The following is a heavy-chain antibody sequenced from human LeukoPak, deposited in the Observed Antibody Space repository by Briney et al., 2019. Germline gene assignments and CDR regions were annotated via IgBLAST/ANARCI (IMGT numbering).Heavy chain of an antibody. V-gene: IGHV3-30*03. CDR2: ISYDGNNK. Sequence: PGGSLRLSCAASGFTFSSYSMNWVRQAPGKGLEWVAVISYDGNNKYYADSVKGRFTISRDNSKNTLYLQMNSLRAEDTAVYYCARAYDSSGYYSGYWGQGTLVTVSS. CDR1: GFTFSSYS. D-gene: IGHD3-22*01. J-gene: IGHJ4*02. CDR3: ARAYDSSGYYSGY.